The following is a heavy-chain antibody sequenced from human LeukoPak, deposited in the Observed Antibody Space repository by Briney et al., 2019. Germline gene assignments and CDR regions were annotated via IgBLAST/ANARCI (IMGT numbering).Heavy chain of an antibody. D-gene: IGHD5-12*01. CDR2: ISYDGSNK. CDR3: AKGYSGYDWSLVDY. V-gene: IGHV3-30*18. Sequence: GGSLRLSCAASGFTFSSYGMHWVRQAPGKGLEWVAVISYDGSNKYYADSVKGRFTISRDNSKNTLYLQMNSLRAEDTAVYYCAKGYSGYDWSLVDYWGQGTLVTVSS. CDR1: GFTFSSYG. J-gene: IGHJ4*02.